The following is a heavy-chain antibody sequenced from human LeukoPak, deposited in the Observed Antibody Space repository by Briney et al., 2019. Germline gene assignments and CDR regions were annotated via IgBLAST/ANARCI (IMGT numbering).Heavy chain of an antibody. CDR2: INQDGSEK. CDR3: ARPLAGFGENYYGMDV. Sequence: GGSLRLSCAVSGLTFRSYWMSWVRQAPGKGLEWVANINQDGSEKYFVDSVKGRFTISRDNAKNSLHLQMNTLRAEDTAVYYCARPLAGFGENYYGMDVWGQGTTVTVSS. V-gene: IGHV3-7*01. D-gene: IGHD3-10*01. CDR1: GLTFRSYW. J-gene: IGHJ6*02.